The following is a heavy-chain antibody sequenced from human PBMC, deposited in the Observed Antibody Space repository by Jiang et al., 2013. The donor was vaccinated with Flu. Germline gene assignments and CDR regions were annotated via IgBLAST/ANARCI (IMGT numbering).Heavy chain of an antibody. CDR1: VPPSSSGSYV. V-gene: IGHV4-61*01. D-gene: IGHD3-3*01. CDR2: IYYTGST. J-gene: IGHJ5*02. Sequence: SLHLALSLVPPSSSGSYVLELDPAAPRKGLEWIGYIYYTGSTNYNPSLKSRVTISVDTSKNQFSLKLSSVTAADTAVYYCARAWGVLRFLEWLSGWFDPWGQGTLVTVSS. CDR3: ARAWGVLRFLEWLSGWFDP.